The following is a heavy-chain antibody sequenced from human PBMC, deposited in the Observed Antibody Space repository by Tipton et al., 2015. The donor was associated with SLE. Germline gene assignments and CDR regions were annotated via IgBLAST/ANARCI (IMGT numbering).Heavy chain of an antibody. D-gene: IGHD2-2*01. CDR3: ARDAPEIVVVPAAIGAGYGMDV. CDR1: GFTFSSYA. Sequence: SLRLSCAASGFTFSSYAMSWVRQAPGKGLEWVSAISGSGGSTYYADSVKGRFTISRDNSKNTLYLQMNSLRAEDTAVYYCARDAPEIVVVPAAIGAGYGMDVWGQGTTVTVSS. J-gene: IGHJ6*02. CDR2: ISGSGGST. V-gene: IGHV3-23*01.